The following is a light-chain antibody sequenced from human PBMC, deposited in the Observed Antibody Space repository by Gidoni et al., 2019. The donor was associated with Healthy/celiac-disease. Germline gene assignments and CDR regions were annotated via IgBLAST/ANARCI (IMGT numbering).Light chain of an antibody. CDR1: SSNIGAGYE. CDR3: QSYDSSLSGYV. Sequence: SVLTPPPSVSGAPGQRVTISCTGGSSNIGAGYEVHWYQQLPGTAPKHLIYGNSNRPSGVPYRFSGSKSGTSAALAITGLQAEDEADYYCQSYDSSLSGYVFGTGTKVTVL. CDR2: GNS. V-gene: IGLV1-40*01. J-gene: IGLJ1*01.